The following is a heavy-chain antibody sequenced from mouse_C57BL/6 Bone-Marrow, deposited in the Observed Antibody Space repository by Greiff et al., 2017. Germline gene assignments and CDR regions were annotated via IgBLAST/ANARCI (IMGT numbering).Heavy chain of an antibody. CDR2: IYPGSGST. J-gene: IGHJ3*01. CDR1: GYTFTSYW. CDR3: ARQLRRRPCAY. D-gene: IGHD3-2*02. V-gene: IGHV1-55*01. Sequence: QVQLQQPGAELVKPGASVKMSCKASGYTFTSYWITWVKQRPGQGLEWIGDIYPGSGSTNYNEKFKSKATLTVDTSSSTAYMQRSSLTSEDSAVYYCARQLRRRPCAYWGQGTLVTVSA.